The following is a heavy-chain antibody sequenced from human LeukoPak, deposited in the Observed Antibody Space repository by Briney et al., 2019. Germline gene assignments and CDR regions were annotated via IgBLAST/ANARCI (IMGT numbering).Heavy chain of an antibody. V-gene: IGHV4-34*01. CDR3: ARGRLIVVVPAANNWFDP. J-gene: IGHJ5*02. Sequence: PSETLSLTCAVYGGSFSGYYWSWIRQPPGKGPEWIGEINHSGSTNYNPSLKSRVTISVDTSKNQFSLKLSSVTAADTAVYYCARGRLIVVVPAANNWFDPWGQGTLVTVSS. CDR2: INHSGST. CDR1: GGSFSGYY. D-gene: IGHD2-2*01.